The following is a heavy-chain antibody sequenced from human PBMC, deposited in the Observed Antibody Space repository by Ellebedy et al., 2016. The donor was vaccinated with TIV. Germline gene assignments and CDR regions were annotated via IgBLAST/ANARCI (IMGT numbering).Heavy chain of an antibody. CDR2: INPIGGST. Sequence: ASVKVSCKTSGYTFTSYHIHSVRQAPGQGLDWLGIINPIGGSTTYAQKFQGRVTMTRDKSTSTVYMDLSSLRSDDTAIYYCARGYGDFDYWGQGTLVTVSS. CDR1: GYTFTSYH. V-gene: IGHV1-46*01. D-gene: IGHD4/OR15-4a*01. CDR3: ARGYGDFDY. J-gene: IGHJ4*02.